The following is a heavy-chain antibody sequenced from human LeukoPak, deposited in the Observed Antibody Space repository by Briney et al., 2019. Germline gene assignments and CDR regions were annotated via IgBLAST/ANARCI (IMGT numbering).Heavy chain of an antibody. CDR3: AKDNRLTISGCLDY. D-gene: IGHD3-10*02. CDR2: ISWNSGSI. CDR1: GFTFDDYA. J-gene: IGHJ4*02. V-gene: IGHV3-9*01. Sequence: GRSLRLSCAASGFTFDDYAMHWVRQAPGKGLEWVSGISWNSGSIGYADSVKGRFTISRDNAKNSLYLQMNSLRAEDTALYYCAKDNRLTISGCLDYWGQGTLVTVSS.